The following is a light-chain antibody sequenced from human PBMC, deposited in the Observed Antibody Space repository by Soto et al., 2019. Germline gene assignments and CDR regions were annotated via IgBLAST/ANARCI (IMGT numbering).Light chain of an antibody. Sequence: DIQLTQSPSFLSASVGDRVTITCRASQGISSYLAWYQQKPGKAPNLLIYAASSLQSGVPSRFSGSGSGTEFTLTISSLPPEDLATYYCQQLSSFPLTFGGGTKVEIK. CDR3: QQLSSFPLT. J-gene: IGKJ4*01. CDR2: AAS. CDR1: QGISSY. V-gene: IGKV1-9*01.